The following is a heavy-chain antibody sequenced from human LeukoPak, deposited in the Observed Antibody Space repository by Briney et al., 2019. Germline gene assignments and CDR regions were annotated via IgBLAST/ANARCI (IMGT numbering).Heavy chain of an antibody. CDR3: ARLASSGWSHCDY. J-gene: IGHJ4*02. V-gene: IGHV4-59*08. CDR1: GASISSYY. CDR2: IYYSGST. D-gene: IGHD6-19*01. Sequence: SETVSLTCTVSGASISSYYWSWIRQPPGKGLEWIGYIYYSGSTNCNPSLKSRVTISVDTSKNQFSLKMNSVTAADTAVYYCARLASSGWSHCDYWGQGTLVTVSS.